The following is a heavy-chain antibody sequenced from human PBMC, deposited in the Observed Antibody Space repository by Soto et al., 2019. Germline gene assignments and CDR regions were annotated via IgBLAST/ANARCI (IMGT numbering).Heavy chain of an antibody. Sequence: LRLSCAAAGFTFNIYGMHWVRQAPGKGLEWVALILYDGSKKYYTDSVKGRFTISRDNSKNTLYLQMNSLTAEDTAVYYCAKGDGRNSVDYWGQGTLVTVSS. V-gene: IGHV3-30*18. D-gene: IGHD2-21*01. CDR1: GFTFNIYG. J-gene: IGHJ4*02. CDR3: AKGDGRNSVDY. CDR2: ILYDGSKK.